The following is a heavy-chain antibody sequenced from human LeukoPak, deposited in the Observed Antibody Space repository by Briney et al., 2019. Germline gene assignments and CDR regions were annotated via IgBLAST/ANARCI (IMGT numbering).Heavy chain of an antibody. J-gene: IGHJ6*02. V-gene: IGHV4-34*01. CDR3: ARSPCSSTSCYYYYGMDV. D-gene: IGHD2-2*01. CDR2: INHSGST. Sequence: PSETLSLTCAVYGGSFSGYYWSWIRQPPGKGLEWIGEINHSGSTNFNPSLKSRVTISLDTSKNQFSLKLSSVTAADTAVYYCARSPCSSTSCYYYYGMDVWGQGTTVTVSS. CDR1: GGSFSGYY.